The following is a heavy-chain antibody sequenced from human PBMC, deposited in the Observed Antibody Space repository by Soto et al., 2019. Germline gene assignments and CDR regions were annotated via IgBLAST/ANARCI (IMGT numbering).Heavy chain of an antibody. J-gene: IGHJ4*02. V-gene: IGHV4-61*01. D-gene: IGHD4-17*01. CDR1: GASVRSTSYY. CDR2: ISYAGSS. CDR3: ARDSGYGDSDY. Sequence: PSETLSLTCTVSGASVRSTSYYWSWIRQPPGKGLEWIAYISYAGSSYYNPSLKSRVAISIDTSKSQFSLKLSSVTAADTAVYYCARDSGYGDSDYWGQGTLVTVSS.